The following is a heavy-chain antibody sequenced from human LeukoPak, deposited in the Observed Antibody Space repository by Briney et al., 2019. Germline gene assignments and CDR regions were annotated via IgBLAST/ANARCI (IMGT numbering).Heavy chain of an antibody. CDR3: ARRIAAACTSSYFYL. Sequence: GSLRLSCADSGVSFSSYSMSWVRQAPGKGLEWVSSISSSSSYIYYADSVKGRFTISRANAKNSMYLQMNSLRAEDTAVYYCARRIAAACTSSYFYLWGRRTLVTASS. CDR2: ISSSSSYI. J-gene: IGHJ2*01. D-gene: IGHD6-13*01. V-gene: IGHV3-21*01. CDR1: GVSFSSYS.